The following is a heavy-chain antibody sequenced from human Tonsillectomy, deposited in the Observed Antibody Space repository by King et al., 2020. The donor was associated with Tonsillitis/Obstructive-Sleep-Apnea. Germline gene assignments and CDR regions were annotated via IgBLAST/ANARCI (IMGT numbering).Heavy chain of an antibody. Sequence: VQLVESGGGLVKPGGSLRLSCTASGFTFSYAWMNWVRQAPGKGLEWGGRIKSKTDGGTTDYAAPVKGRFIISRDDSRNTLYLQMNSLETEDTAVYYCTSDLRGKMNKYSENYYIDYWGQGTQVTVSS. CDR2: IKSKTDGGTT. D-gene: IGHD6-6*01. V-gene: IGHV3-15*01. CDR1: GFTFSYAW. J-gene: IGHJ4*02. CDR3: TSDLRGKMNKYSENYYIDY.